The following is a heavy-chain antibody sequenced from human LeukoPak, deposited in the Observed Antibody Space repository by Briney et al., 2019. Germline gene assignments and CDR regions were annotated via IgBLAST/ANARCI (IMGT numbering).Heavy chain of an antibody. V-gene: IGHV3-23*01. CDR2: ISGSGGST. CDR3: ARGSGSLYYYYMDV. Sequence: PGGSLRLSCAASGFTFGTYTLNWVRQAPGKGLEWVSAISGSGGSTHYADSVKGRFTISSDNSKNSLYLQMNSLRAEDTAVYYCARGSGSLYYYYMDVWGKGTTVTISS. CDR1: GFTFGTYT. D-gene: IGHD3-10*01. J-gene: IGHJ6*03.